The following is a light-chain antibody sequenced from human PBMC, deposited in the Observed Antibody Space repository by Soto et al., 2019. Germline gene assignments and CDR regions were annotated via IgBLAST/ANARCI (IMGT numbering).Light chain of an antibody. CDR1: QSITIY. J-gene: IGKJ1*01. CDR3: QQYSSYSAWT. Sequence: DIQMTQSPSSLSASVGDRVTITCRASQSITIYLNWYQQKPGEAPNLLIFGASTLQSGVPSRFSGSGSGTEFTLTIRSLQPDDIATYYCQQYSSYSAWTFGEGTKVDIK. V-gene: IGKV1-5*01. CDR2: GAS.